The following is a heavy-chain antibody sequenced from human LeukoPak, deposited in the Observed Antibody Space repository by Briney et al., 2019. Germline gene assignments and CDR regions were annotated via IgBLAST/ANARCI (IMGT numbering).Heavy chain of an antibody. V-gene: IGHV4-38-2*01. CDR1: GYSITSGYY. CDR3: ARHPGGSYRFDY. J-gene: IGHJ4*02. D-gene: IGHD1-26*01. CDR2: IYHSGST. Sequence: SETLSLTCGVSGYSITSGYYWGWIRQPPGKGLDWIGSIYHSGSTHYNPSLKSRATISGDTSKNQFALKLRSVTAADTAVYYCARHPGGSYRFDYWGQGTLVTVSS.